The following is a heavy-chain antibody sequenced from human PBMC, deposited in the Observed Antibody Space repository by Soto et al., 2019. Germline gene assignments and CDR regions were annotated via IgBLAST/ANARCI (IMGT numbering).Heavy chain of an antibody. D-gene: IGHD5-12*01. CDR2: IYYSGST. CDR1: GGSISSYY. V-gene: IGHV4-59*08. CDR3: ARTGLRRNYYYGMDV. Sequence: PSETLSLTCTVSGGSISSYYWSWIRQPPGKGLEWIGYIYYSGSTNYNPSLKSRVTISVDTSKNQFSLKLSSVTAADTAVYYCARTGLRRNYYYGMDVWGQGTTVTVS. J-gene: IGHJ6*02.